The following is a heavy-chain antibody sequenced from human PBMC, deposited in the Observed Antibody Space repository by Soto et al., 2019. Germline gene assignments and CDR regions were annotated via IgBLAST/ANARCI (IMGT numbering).Heavy chain of an antibody. V-gene: IGHV4-31*03. J-gene: IGHJ4*02. CDR1: GGSISSGGYY. CDR2: IYYSGST. D-gene: IGHD4-4*01. CDR3: ACTSMTTVTTSDY. Sequence: LSLTCTVSGGSISSGGYYWSWIRQHPGKGLEWIGYIYYSGSTYYNPSLKSRVTISVDTSKNQFSLKLSSVTAADTAVYYCACTSMTTVTTSDYWGQGTLVTVSS.